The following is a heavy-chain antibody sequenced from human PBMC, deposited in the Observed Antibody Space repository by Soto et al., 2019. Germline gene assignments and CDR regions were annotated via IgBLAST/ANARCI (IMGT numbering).Heavy chain of an antibody. CDR2: MNPNSGNT. Sequence: ASVKVSCKASGNTFTSYDINWVRQATGQGLEWMGWMNPNSGNTGYAQKFQGRVTMTRNTSISTAYMELCSLRSEDTAVYYCARGLRGIAAAGFYYYYGMDVWGQGTTVTVSS. J-gene: IGHJ6*02. V-gene: IGHV1-8*01. D-gene: IGHD6-13*01. CDR1: GNTFTSYD. CDR3: ARGLRGIAAAGFYYYYGMDV.